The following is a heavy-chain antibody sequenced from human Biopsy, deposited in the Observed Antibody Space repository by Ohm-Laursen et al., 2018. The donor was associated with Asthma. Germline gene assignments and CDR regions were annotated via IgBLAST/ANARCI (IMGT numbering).Heavy chain of an antibody. CDR3: AKRRGYSGHDNDY. Sequence: SLRLSCTASGFMFRSFGMHWVRQAPGKGLEWVAVISYDGNHKFYEDFVKGRFTISRDNSKNTLYLQMNSLRTEDTAVYYCAKRRGYSGHDNDYWGQGTLVIVSS. CDR1: GFMFRSFG. D-gene: IGHD5-12*01. J-gene: IGHJ4*02. V-gene: IGHV3-30*18. CDR2: ISYDGNHK.